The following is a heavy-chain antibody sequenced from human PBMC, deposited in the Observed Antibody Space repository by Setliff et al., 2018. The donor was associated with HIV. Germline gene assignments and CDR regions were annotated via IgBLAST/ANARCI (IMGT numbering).Heavy chain of an antibody. J-gene: IGHJ6*03. CDR3: ASCMAGHYYYYMDV. D-gene: IGHD6-19*01. CDR2: INPNSGDT. Sequence: ASVKVSCKASGYTFTGSYVHWVRQAPGQGLEWMAWINPNSGDTNYAPMFQGRVTMTRDTSTSTAYMELSRLRSDDTAVYYCASCMAGHYYYYMDVWGKGTTVTVSS. CDR1: GYTFTGSY. V-gene: IGHV1-2*02.